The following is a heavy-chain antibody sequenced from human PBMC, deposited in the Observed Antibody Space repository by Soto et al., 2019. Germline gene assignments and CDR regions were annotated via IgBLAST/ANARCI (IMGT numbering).Heavy chain of an antibody. Sequence: GSLRLSCAVYGGSFSGYYWSWIRQPPGKGLEWIGEINHSGSTNYNPSLKSRVTISVDTSKNQFSLKLSSVTAADTAVYYCARIPGQGSGYYYVGYWGQGTLVTVSS. CDR1: GGSFSGYY. V-gene: IGHV4-34*01. CDR2: INHSGST. J-gene: IGHJ4*02. D-gene: IGHD3-22*01. CDR3: ARIPGQGSGYYYVGY.